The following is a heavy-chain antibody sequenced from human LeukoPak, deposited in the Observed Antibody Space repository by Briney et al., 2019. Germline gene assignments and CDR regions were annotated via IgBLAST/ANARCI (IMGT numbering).Heavy chain of an antibody. CDR2: VYYSGGT. Sequence: PSETLSLTCTVSSGSIGSSSNYWGWICQAPGKGLEWIGNVYYSGGTFYNPSLKSRVTISVDTSKNQFSLKLRSVTAADTAIYYCARASFNVVFGNWFDPWGQGTLVTISS. J-gene: IGHJ5*02. D-gene: IGHD2-8*01. V-gene: IGHV4-39*01. CDR1: SGSIGSSSNY. CDR3: ARASFNVVFGNWFDP.